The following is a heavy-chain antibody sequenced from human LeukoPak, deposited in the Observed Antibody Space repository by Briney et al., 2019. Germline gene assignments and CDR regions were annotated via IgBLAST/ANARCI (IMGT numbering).Heavy chain of an antibody. CDR3: ARVSGGYFY. D-gene: IGHD6-19*01. J-gene: IGHJ4*02. V-gene: IGHV4-59*01. CDR1: GGSISSYY. Sequence: SETLSLTCSVSGGSISSYYWSWIRQPPGKGLEWIGHIYYSGTTNYNPSLKSRVTISVDTSKNQFSLKLSSVTAADTAVYYCARVSGGYFYWGQGTLVTVSS. CDR2: IYYSGTT.